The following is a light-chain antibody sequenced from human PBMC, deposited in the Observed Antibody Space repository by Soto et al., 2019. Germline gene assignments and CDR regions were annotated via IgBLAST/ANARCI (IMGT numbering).Light chain of an antibody. Sequence: DIQMTQSPSSLSASVGDRVTITCQASQDISNYLNWYQQKLGKAPKLLIYDASNLETGVPSRFSGSGSGTEFNLTISSLQSEDFGVYYCQQYNNWPRATFGGGTKVEIK. CDR2: DAS. CDR3: QQYNNWPRAT. CDR1: QDISNY. J-gene: IGKJ4*01. V-gene: IGKV1-33*01.